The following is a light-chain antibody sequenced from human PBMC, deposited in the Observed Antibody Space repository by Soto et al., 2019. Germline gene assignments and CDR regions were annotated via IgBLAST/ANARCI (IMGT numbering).Light chain of an antibody. Sequence: QSALTQPASVSGSPGQSITISCTGSSSDVGAYNYVSWYQHHPDKAPKLVIYDVTNRPSGVSKRFSGSKSGNTASLTISGLQAEDEADYYCNSYTSSNTPYVFGTGTKLTVL. CDR3: NSYTSSNTPYV. V-gene: IGLV2-14*03. CDR1: SSDVGAYNY. CDR2: DVT. J-gene: IGLJ1*01.